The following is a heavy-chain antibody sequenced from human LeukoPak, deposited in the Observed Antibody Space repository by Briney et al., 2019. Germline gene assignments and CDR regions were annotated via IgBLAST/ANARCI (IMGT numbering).Heavy chain of an antibody. Sequence: GGSLRLSCAASGFTFSNYDMHWVRQAPGKGLEWVSYISSSGSTIYYADSVKGRFTISRDNAKNSLYLQMNSLRAEDTAVYYCAELGITMIGGVWGKGTTVTISS. D-gene: IGHD3-10*02. CDR2: ISSSGSTI. CDR1: GFTFSNYD. J-gene: IGHJ6*04. V-gene: IGHV3-48*03. CDR3: AELGITMIGGV.